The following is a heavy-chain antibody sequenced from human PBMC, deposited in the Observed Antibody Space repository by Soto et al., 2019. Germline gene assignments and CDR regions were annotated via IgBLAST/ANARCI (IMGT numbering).Heavy chain of an antibody. CDR1: GDSFTSYF. D-gene: IGHD3-16*01. Sequence: PSETLSLTCAVSGDSFTSYFWSWLRQPPGKGLEWIGYVYHTGSTEYNPSLESRVVISIDTSKNQFSLKLNSVTAADTAVYYCATLVPNTRAYVGVFDYWGQGTQVTVSS. V-gene: IGHV4-59*08. CDR3: ATLVPNTRAYVGVFDY. J-gene: IGHJ4*02. CDR2: VYHTGST.